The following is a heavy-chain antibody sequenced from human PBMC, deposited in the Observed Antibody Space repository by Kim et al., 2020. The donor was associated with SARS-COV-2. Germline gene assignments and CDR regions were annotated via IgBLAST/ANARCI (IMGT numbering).Heavy chain of an antibody. J-gene: IGHJ4*02. V-gene: IGHV4-31*02. CDR3: ASEPLVVVITHFDY. Sequence: NPSLKRRVTKSVDTSKNQFSLKLSSVTAADTAVYYCASEPLVVVITHFDYWGQGTLVNVSS. D-gene: IGHD3-22*01.